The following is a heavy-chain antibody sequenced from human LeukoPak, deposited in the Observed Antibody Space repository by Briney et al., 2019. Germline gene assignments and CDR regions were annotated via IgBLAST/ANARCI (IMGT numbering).Heavy chain of an antibody. D-gene: IGHD4-17*01. V-gene: IGHV3-30*04. CDR1: GFTFSIYA. Sequence: GGSLRLSCAASGFTFSIYAIHWVRQAPGKGLEWVAVISYDGSNKYYADSVKGRFTISRDNSKSTLYLQMNSLRAEDTAVYYCARVYGDYRQGDVTPGYWGQGTLVTVSS. J-gene: IGHJ4*02. CDR2: ISYDGSNK. CDR3: ARVYGDYRQGDVTPGY.